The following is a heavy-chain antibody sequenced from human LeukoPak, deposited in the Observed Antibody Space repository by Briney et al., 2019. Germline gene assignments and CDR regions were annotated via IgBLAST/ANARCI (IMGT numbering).Heavy chain of an antibody. CDR3: ASHIRGFRYSGMDV. D-gene: IGHD3-10*01. V-gene: IGHV1-69*01. Sequence: ASVKVSCKSSGGTFSSYAISWVRQAPGQGLECMGGIIPMFGSANYAQPFQGRVTITADESTGTAYMELTSLRSEDTAVYYCASHIRGFRYSGMDVWGQGTTVIVSS. CDR2: IIPMFGSA. J-gene: IGHJ6*02. CDR1: GGTFSSYA.